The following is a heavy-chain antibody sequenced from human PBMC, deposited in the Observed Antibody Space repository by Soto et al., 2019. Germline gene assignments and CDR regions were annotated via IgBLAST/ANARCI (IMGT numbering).Heavy chain of an antibody. Sequence: ASVKVSCKASGYNFTSYGISWVRQAPGQGLEWMGWISPHNDRTKYARRFQDRVTMTTETPTSTVYMELGSLRSDDTAVYYCARDLYYSSGRYFDHDAFDIWGQGTVVT. CDR1: GYNFTSYG. J-gene: IGHJ3*02. D-gene: IGHD6-19*01. CDR2: ISPHNDRT. CDR3: ARDLYYSSGRYFDHDAFDI. V-gene: IGHV1-18*01.